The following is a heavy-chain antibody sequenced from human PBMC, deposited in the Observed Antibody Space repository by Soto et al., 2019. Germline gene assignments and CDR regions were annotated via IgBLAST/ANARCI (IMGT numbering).Heavy chain of an antibody. CDR2: IFTTGTTI. D-gene: IGHD1-1*01. Sequence: GGSLRLSCVASGFTFSSYSMVWVRQAPGKGLEWVSYIFTTGTTIYYADSVKGRFTVARDNAKNSLFLLLNSLRAEDTAAYYCARDNDWAFDYWGQGTLVTVSS. CDR3: ARDNDWAFDY. V-gene: IGHV3-48*03. CDR1: GFTFSSYS. J-gene: IGHJ4*02.